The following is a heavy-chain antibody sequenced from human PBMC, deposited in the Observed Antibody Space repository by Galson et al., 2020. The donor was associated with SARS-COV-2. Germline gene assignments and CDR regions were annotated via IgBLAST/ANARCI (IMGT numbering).Heavy chain of an antibody. CDR1: GFTFTRYW. Sequence: GASLKISCAASGFTFTRYWMSWVRQAPGKGLEWVANIKEDGSAKYYVDSVKGRFTISRDNAKNSVYLQMNSLRAEDTAVYYCATSHDSSGNDWGQGTLVTVSS. V-gene: IGHV3-7*01. D-gene: IGHD3-22*01. CDR2: IKEDGSAK. J-gene: IGHJ4*02. CDR3: ATSHDSSGND.